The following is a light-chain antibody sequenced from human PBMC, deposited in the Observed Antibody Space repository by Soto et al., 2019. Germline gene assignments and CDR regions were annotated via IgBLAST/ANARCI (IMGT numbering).Light chain of an antibody. J-gene: IGLJ3*02. CDR3: SSYTTSGTLL. Sequence: QSALTQPASVSGSPGQSITISCTGTSDDIGGYNYVSWFQHHPGKAPKIMIYEVSNRPSGVSNRFSGSKSGNTASLTISGLQAEDVADYYCSSYTTSGTLLFGGGTKLTVL. V-gene: IGLV2-14*01. CDR1: SDDIGGYNY. CDR2: EVS.